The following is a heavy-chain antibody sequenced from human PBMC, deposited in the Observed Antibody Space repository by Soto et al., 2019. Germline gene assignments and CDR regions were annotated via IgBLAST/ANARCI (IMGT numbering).Heavy chain of an antibody. CDR2: ISAYNGNT. Sequence: ASVKGSCKASGYTFTSYGISWVRQAPGQGLGWMGWISAYNGNTNYAQKLQGRVTMTTDTSTSTAYMELRSLRSDDTAVYYCARYLGDDFRSGYYWAGARYYYYYMDVWGKGATVTVSS. CDR1: GYTFTSYG. V-gene: IGHV1-18*01. CDR3: ARYLGDDFRSGYYWAGARYYYYYMDV. J-gene: IGHJ6*03. D-gene: IGHD3-3*01.